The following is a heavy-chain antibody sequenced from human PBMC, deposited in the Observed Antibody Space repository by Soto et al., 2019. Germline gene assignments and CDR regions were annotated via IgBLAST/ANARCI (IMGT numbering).Heavy chain of an antibody. CDR1: GFTFSNAW. V-gene: IGHV3-15*07. D-gene: IGHD1-26*01. Sequence: GRSLRLSCAASGFTFSNAWMNWVRQAPGKGLEWVGRIKSKTDGGTTDYAAPVKGRFTISRDDSKNTLYLQMNSLKTEDTAVYYYPTEICELLSPPAFDIWGHRTMVPVSS. CDR3: PTEICELLSPPAFDI. J-gene: IGHJ3*02. CDR2: IKSKTDGGTT.